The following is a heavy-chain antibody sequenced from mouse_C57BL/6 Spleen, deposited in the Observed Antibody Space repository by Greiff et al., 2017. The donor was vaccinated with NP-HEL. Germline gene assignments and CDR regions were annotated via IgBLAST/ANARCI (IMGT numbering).Heavy chain of an antibody. V-gene: IGHV1-74*01. D-gene: IGHD1-1*01. CDR3: AIKLLLRYRNY. J-gene: IGHJ2*01. CDR2: IHPSDSDT. Sequence: QVQLQQPGAELVKPGASVKVSCKASGYTFTSYWMHWVKQRPGQGLEWIGRIHPSDSDTNYNQKFKGKATLTVDQSSSTAYMQLSSLTSEDSAVYYCAIKLLLRYRNYWGQGTTLTVSS. CDR1: GYTFTSYW.